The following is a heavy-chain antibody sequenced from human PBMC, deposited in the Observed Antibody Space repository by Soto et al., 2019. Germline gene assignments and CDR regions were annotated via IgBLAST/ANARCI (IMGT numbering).Heavy chain of an antibody. D-gene: IGHD1-26*01. CDR1: GFSLSSYA. J-gene: IGHJ4*02. CDR2: MSYDETKK. Sequence: GGSLRLSCATSGFSLSSYAMHWVRQAPGKGLEWVALMSYDETKKYYADSVKGRFTISRDTSKNTLFLQMNNLRVEDTAVYYCASRINLLTASIFDYWGQGTLVTVSS. V-gene: IGHV3-30*03. CDR3: ASRINLLTASIFDY.